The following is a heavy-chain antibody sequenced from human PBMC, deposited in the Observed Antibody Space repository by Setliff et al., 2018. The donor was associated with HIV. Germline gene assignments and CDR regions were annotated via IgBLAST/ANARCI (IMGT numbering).Heavy chain of an antibody. CDR1: GGSISSSNYY. CDR3: ARRLAVYDFWSGYLDY. J-gene: IGHJ4*02. Sequence: SETLSLTCTVSGGSISSSNYYWGWLRQPPGKGLEWIGSIYYSGNTYYNPSLKSRVTISVDTSKNQFSLKLTSVTAADTAVYYCARRLAVYDFWSGYLDYWGQGTLVTVSS. CDR2: IYYSGNT. V-gene: IGHV4-39*01. D-gene: IGHD3-3*01.